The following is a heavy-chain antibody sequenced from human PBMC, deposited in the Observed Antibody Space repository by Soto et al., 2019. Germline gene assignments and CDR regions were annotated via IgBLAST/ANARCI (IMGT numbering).Heavy chain of an antibody. V-gene: IGHV4-31*03. CDR1: GSSISSSGYY. CDR2: TYDRGNT. CDR3: ASAALSSGAFGWFDT. D-gene: IGHD3-16*01. Sequence: QVQLQESGPGLVEPSQTLSLTCTVSGSSISSSGYYWHWIRQLPGKGLEWIGYTYDRGNTYHTPSLRSRVTISADPSKSQFCLKVASVTAAHTAMYFCASAALSSGAFGWFDTWGRGTLVTVSS. J-gene: IGHJ5*02.